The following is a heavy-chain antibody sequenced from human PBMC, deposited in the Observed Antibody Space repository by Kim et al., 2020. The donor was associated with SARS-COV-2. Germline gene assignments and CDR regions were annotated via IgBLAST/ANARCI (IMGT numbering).Heavy chain of an antibody. CDR3: ARSTRRDATHAFDI. CDR1: GFTFSSYA. CDR2: ISYDGSNK. Sequence: GGSLRLSCAASGFTFSSYAMHWVRQAPGKGLEWVAVISYDGSNKYYADSVKGRFTISRDNSKNTLYLQMNSLRAEDTAVYYCARSTRRDATHAFDIWGQGTMVTVSS. V-gene: IGHV3-30-3*01. J-gene: IGHJ3*02. D-gene: IGHD2-2*01.